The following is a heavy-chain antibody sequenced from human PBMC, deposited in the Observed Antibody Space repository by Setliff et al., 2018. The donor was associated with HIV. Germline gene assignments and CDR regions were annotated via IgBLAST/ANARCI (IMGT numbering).Heavy chain of an antibody. CDR3: ATDFSISA. V-gene: IGHV3-74*01. D-gene: IGHD2-2*01. CDR1: GFTFSTYD. CDR2: IKGDGTST. J-gene: IGHJ1*01. Sequence: LRLSCAASGFTFSTYDMTWVRQAPGKGLVWVSRIKGDGTSTRYADSVKGRFTISRDNAKNTLYLQMNSLRAEDTAIYYCATDFSISAWGQGTLVTVSS.